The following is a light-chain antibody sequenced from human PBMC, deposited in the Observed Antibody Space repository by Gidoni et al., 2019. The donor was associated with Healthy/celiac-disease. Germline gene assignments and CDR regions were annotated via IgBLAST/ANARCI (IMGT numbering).Light chain of an antibody. Sequence: DIQMTQSPSSLSASVGDRVTITCRASQSISSYLNWYQQKPGKAPKLLIYATSSLQSGVPSRFISSGSGTDFTITISSLQPEDFATYYCQQSYSTPPLTFGGGTKVEIK. CDR2: ATS. CDR3: QQSYSTPPLT. J-gene: IGKJ4*01. CDR1: QSISSY. V-gene: IGKV1-39*01.